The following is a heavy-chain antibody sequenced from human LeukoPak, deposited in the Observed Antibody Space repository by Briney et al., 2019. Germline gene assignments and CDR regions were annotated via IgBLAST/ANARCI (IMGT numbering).Heavy chain of an antibody. D-gene: IGHD6-6*01. CDR1: GGSISSYY. J-gene: IGHJ3*02. V-gene: IGHV4-4*07. Sequence: SETLSLTCTVSGGSISSYYWSWIRQPAGKGLEWIGRIYTSGSTNYNPSLKSRVTMSVDTSKNQFPLKLSSVTAADTAVYYCARAPSIAAIRHAFDIWGQGTMVTVSS. CDR3: ARAPSIAAIRHAFDI. CDR2: IYTSGST.